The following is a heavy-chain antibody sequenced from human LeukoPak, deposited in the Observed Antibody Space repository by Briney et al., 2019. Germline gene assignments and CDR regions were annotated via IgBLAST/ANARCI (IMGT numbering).Heavy chain of an antibody. V-gene: IGHV4-39*01. CDR3: ARHAAHSSGWPDY. CDR1: GGSISSSSYY. CDR2: IYYSGST. D-gene: IGHD6-19*01. Sequence: PSETLSLTCTVSGGSISSSSYYWGWIRQPPGKGLEWIGSIYYSGSTYYNPSLKSRVTISVDTSKNQFSLKLSSVTAADTAVYYCARHAAHSSGWPDYWGQGTLVTVSS. J-gene: IGHJ4*02.